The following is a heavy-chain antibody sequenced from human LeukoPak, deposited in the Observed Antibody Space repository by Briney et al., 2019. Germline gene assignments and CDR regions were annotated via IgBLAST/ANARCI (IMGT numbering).Heavy chain of an antibody. CDR2: ISYDGSNK. J-gene: IGHJ4*02. V-gene: IGHV3-30*18. CDR3: AKGIAVAGTNLGY. CDR1: GFTFSSYG. Sequence: PGRSLRLSCAASGFTFSSYGMPWVRQAPGKGLEWVAVISYDGSNKYYADSVKGRFTISRDNSKNTLYLQMNSLRAEDTAVYYCAKGIAVAGTNLGYWGQGTLVTVSS. D-gene: IGHD6-19*01.